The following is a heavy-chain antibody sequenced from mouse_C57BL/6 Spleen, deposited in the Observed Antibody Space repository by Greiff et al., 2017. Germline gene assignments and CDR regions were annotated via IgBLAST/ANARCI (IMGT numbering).Heavy chain of an antibody. Sequence: VKLQESGAELVKPGASVKISCKASGYAFSSYWMNWVKQRPGKGLEWIGQIYPGDGDTNYNGKFKGKATLTADKSSSTAYMQLSSLTSEDSAVYFCARKNGNFAWFAYWGQGTLVTVSA. V-gene: IGHV1-80*01. J-gene: IGHJ3*01. CDR2: IYPGDGDT. CDR3: ARKNGNFAWFAY. CDR1: GYAFSSYW. D-gene: IGHD2-1*01.